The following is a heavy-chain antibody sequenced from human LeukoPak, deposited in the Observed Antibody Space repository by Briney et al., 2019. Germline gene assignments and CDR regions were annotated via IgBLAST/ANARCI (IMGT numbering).Heavy chain of an antibody. Sequence: GGSLRLSCAASGFTFSSYAMHWVRQAPGKGLEWVSAISGSGGSTYYADSVKGRFTISRDNSKNTLYLQMNSLRAEDTAVYYCAKDTGGYDYPFDYWGQGTLVTVSS. CDR1: GFTFSSYA. V-gene: IGHV3-23*01. CDR3: AKDTGGYDYPFDY. CDR2: ISGSGGST. D-gene: IGHD5-12*01. J-gene: IGHJ4*02.